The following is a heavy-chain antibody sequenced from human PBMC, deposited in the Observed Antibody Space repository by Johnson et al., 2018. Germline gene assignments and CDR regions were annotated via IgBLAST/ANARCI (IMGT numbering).Heavy chain of an antibody. CDR3: TTMYYYDSSGYWSGAFDI. CDR1: GFTFSNAW. Sequence: VRLVQSGGGVVQPGRSLRLSCAASGFTFSNAWMSWVRQAPGKGLEWVGRIKSKTDGGTTDYAAPVKGRFTIPRDDSKNTLYLQMNSLKTEDTAVYYCTTMYYYDSSGYWSGAFDIWGQGTMVTVSS. J-gene: IGHJ3*02. CDR2: IKSKTDGGTT. V-gene: IGHV3-15*01. D-gene: IGHD3-22*01.